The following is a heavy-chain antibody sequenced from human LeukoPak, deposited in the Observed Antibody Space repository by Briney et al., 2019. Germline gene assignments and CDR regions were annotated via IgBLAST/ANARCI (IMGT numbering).Heavy chain of an antibody. J-gene: IGHJ6*02. Sequence: PGGSLRLSCAAFEFTFRSYEMNWVRQAPGKGLEWISYTSSTGNTIYYGDSVQGRFTISRDNANNSLYLQMNSLRDEDTAVYYCARGEAKDTAMVRYYYYGMDVWGQGTTVTVSS. CDR3: ARGEAKDTAMVRYYYYGMDV. CDR2: TSSTGNTI. D-gene: IGHD5-18*01. V-gene: IGHV3-48*03. CDR1: EFTFRSYE.